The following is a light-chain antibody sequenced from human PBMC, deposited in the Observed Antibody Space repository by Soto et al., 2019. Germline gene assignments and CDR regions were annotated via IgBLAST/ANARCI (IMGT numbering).Light chain of an antibody. J-gene: IGKJ3*01. CDR2: GAS. V-gene: IGKV3-20*01. Sequence: ELVLTQSPGTLSLSPGERATLSCRASQSVSSSYLAWYQQKPGQAPSRLIYGASSRATGIPDTFSGRGSWTDFTLTSTGLEPEDCAVYYCQQYGSSRSFTFGPGTKVYIE. CDR1: QSVSSSY. CDR3: QQYGSSRSFT.